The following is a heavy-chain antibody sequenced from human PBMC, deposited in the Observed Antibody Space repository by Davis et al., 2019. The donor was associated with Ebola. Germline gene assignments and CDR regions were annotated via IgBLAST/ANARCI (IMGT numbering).Heavy chain of an antibody. Sequence: ASVKVPCKASGYTFTSYAMHWVRQAPGQRLEWMGWINPNSGGTNYAQKFQGWVTMTRDTSISTAYMELSRLRSDDTAVYYCAREGGRSGSYDEGGYFDYWGQGTLVTVSS. D-gene: IGHD1-26*01. CDR1: GYTFTSYA. CDR3: AREGGRSGSYDEGGYFDY. J-gene: IGHJ4*02. CDR2: INPNSGGT. V-gene: IGHV1-2*04.